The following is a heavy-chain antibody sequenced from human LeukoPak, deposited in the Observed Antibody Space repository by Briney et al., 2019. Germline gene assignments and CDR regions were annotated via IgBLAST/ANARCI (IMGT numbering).Heavy chain of an antibody. D-gene: IGHD2-2*02. Sequence: GGSLRLSCAASGFTFSSYGMHWVRQAPGKGLEWVAVISYDGSNKYYADSVKGRFTISRDNSKNTLYLQMNSLRAEDTAVYYYAGVPAAIWYYYYGMDVWGQGTTVTVSS. CDR1: GFTFSSYG. CDR2: ISYDGSNK. V-gene: IGHV3-30*03. J-gene: IGHJ6*02. CDR3: AGVPAAIWYYYYGMDV.